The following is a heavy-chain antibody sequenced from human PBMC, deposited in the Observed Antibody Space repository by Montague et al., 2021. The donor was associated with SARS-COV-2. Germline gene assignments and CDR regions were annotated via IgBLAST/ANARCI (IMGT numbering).Heavy chain of an antibody. Sequence: SLRLSCAASGFTFNNYWMHWVRQVPRKGLLWVSRINRDGSSTTYADSVKGRFTISRDNAKNTLYLQVNSLRDDDTAVYYCAREVYNSGDFDFWGQGTLVTVSS. CDR1: GFTFNNYW. D-gene: IGHD6-19*01. V-gene: IGHV3-74*01. CDR3: AREVYNSGDFDF. CDR2: INRDGSST. J-gene: IGHJ4*02.